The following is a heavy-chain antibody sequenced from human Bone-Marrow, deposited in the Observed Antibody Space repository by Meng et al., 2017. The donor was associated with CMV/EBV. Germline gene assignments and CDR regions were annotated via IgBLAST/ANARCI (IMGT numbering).Heavy chain of an antibody. CDR1: GFTFSSYG. Sequence: GESLKISCAASGFTFSSYGMHWVRQAPGKGLEWVAFIRYDGSNEYYADSVKGRFTISRDNSKNTLYLQMNSLRAEDTAVYYCARASPLDTAMVFYYYYGMDVWGQGTTVTVAS. D-gene: IGHD5-18*01. CDR2: IRYDGSNE. CDR3: ARASPLDTAMVFYYYYGMDV. V-gene: IGHV3-30*02. J-gene: IGHJ6*02.